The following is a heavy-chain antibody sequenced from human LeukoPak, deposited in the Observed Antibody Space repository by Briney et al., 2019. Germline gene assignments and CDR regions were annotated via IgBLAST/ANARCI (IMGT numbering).Heavy chain of an antibody. Sequence: QTGGSLRLSCAASGFTVSSNYMSWGRQAPGKGLKWVSVIYSGGSTYYADSVKGRFTISRDNSKNTLYLQMNSLRAEDTAVYYCARDGLADAFDIWGQGTMVTVSS. CDR2: IYSGGST. J-gene: IGHJ3*02. CDR3: ARDGLADAFDI. V-gene: IGHV3-53*01. CDR1: GFTVSSNY.